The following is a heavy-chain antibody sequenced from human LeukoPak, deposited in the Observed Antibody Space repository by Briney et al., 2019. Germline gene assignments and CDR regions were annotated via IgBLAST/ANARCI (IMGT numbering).Heavy chain of an antibody. D-gene: IGHD3-22*01. CDR2: ISANNGNT. CDR1: GYTFTSYG. CDR3: AIENYYDSSGYYR. J-gene: IGHJ5*02. V-gene: IGHV1-18*01. Sequence: AASVKVSCKASGYTFTSYGISWVRQAPGQGLEWMGWISANNGNTNYAQKLQGRVTMTTDTSTSTAYMELRSLRSDDTAVYYCAIENYYDSSGYYRWGQGTLVTVSS.